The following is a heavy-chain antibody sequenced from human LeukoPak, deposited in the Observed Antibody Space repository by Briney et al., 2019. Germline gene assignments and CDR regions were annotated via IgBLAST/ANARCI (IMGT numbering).Heavy chain of an antibody. CDR2: ISGSGGST. Sequence: GGSLRLSCAASGFTFSSYAMNWVRQAPGKGLEWVSVISGSGGSTDYADSVKGRFTISRDNSKNTLSLQMNSLRAEDTAVYYCAKSPSGRSRISRFDYWGQGILVTVSS. J-gene: IGHJ4*02. V-gene: IGHV3-23*01. CDR3: AKSPSGRSRISRFDY. CDR1: GFTFSSYA. D-gene: IGHD1-26*01.